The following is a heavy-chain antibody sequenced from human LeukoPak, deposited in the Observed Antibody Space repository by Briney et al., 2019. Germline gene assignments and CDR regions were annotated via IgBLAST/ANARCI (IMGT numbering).Heavy chain of an antibody. CDR1: GFTFSNYG. V-gene: IGHV3-20*04. J-gene: IGHJ3*02. CDR2: INWNGGST. Sequence: GGSLRLSCAASGFTFSNYGMNWVRQAPGKGLEWVSGINWNGGSTGYADSVKGRFTISRDNAKNSLYLQMNSLRAEDTALYYCARAPHGVNAFDIWGQGTMVTVSS. D-gene: IGHD4-17*01. CDR3: ARAPHGVNAFDI.